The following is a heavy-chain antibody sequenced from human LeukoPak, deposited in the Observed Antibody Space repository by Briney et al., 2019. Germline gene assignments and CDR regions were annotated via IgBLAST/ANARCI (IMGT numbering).Heavy chain of an antibody. CDR3: AKGRYHLATVTLLDY. D-gene: IGHD4-17*01. CDR2: ISGGGDTT. V-gene: IGHV3-23*01. CDR1: GFTFSSYA. J-gene: IGHJ4*02. Sequence: PGGSLRLSCAASGFTFSSYAMSWVRQAPGKGLEWVSSISGGGDTTNYADSVKGRFTISRDNSKNTLYLQMNSLRAEDTAVYYCAKGRYHLATVTLLDYWGQGTLVTVSS.